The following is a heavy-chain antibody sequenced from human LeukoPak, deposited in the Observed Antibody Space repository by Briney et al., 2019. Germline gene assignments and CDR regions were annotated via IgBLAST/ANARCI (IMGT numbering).Heavy chain of an antibody. Sequence: PGGSLRLSCAASGFTFSDYYMSWIRQAPGKGLEWVSSISSSSSYIYYADSVKGRFTISRDNAKNSLYLQMNSLRAEDTAVYYCASGRYSGIPDYWGQGTLVTVSS. CDR1: GFTFSDYY. CDR3: ASGRYSGIPDY. J-gene: IGHJ4*02. CDR2: ISSSSSYI. D-gene: IGHD1-26*01. V-gene: IGHV3-11*06.